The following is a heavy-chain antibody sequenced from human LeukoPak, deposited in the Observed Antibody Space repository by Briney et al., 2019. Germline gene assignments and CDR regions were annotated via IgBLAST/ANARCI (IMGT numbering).Heavy chain of an antibody. CDR3: AREDSSSPGAAAGPFDY. V-gene: IGHV4-59*02. D-gene: IGHD6-13*01. CDR1: GASVSRYY. CDR2: IYYSGST. J-gene: IGHJ4*02. Sequence: SETLSLTCTVSGASVSRYYSYWVRQSPGKGLEWIGYIYYSGSTNYNPSLESRVTISVDTSKNQFSLKMRSVTAADTAVYFCAREDSSSPGAAAGPFDYWGQGTLVTVSS.